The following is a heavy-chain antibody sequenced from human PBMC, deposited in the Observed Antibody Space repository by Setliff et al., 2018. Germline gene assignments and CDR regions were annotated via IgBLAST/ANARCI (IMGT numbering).Heavy chain of an antibody. J-gene: IGHJ3*02. CDR1: GYTFTSHY. V-gene: IGHV1-46*01. D-gene: IGHD3-22*01. CDR2: INPSSGRT. Sequence: ASVKVSCKASGYTFTSHYMHWVRQAPGLRLEWMGTINPSSGRTSYAQKSQGRVTMTRDTSTSTVYMDMSSLRSEDTAVYYCARDVFPYHYEGAFDIWGQGTMVTVSS. CDR3: ARDVFPYHYEGAFDI.